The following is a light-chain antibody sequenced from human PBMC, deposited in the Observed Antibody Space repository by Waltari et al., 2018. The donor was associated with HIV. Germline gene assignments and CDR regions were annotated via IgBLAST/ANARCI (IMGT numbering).Light chain of an antibody. J-gene: IGLJ1*01. CDR1: SSHIGYFDY. Sequence: QSALTQPRSVSGSPGQSVTIPCTGTSSHIGYFDYVSWYQQYPGKAPKVIIYEFSQRPSGVPDRFTASKSGITASLTISGLQDEDEADYYCCSYAGTYTYVFGTGTTVTVL. V-gene: IGLV2-11*01. CDR3: CSYAGTYTYV. CDR2: EFS.